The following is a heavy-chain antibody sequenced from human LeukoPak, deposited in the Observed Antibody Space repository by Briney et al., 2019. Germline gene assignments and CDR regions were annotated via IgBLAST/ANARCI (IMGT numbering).Heavy chain of an antibody. CDR1: GYSISSGYY. CDR2: IYHSGST. V-gene: IGHV4-38-2*01. J-gene: IGHJ4*02. D-gene: IGHD2-2*01. Sequence: SETLSLTCAVSGYSISSGYYWGWIRPPPGKGREWIGSIYHSGSTYYNPSLKSRVTISVDTAKNQFSLKLSSVTAVDTAVYYCARHGIECSSTNCYWATVRYWGQGTLVTVSS. CDR3: ARHGIECSSTNCYWATVRY.